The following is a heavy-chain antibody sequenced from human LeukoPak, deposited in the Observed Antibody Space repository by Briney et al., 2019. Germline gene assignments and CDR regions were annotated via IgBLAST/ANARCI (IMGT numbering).Heavy chain of an antibody. J-gene: IGHJ4*02. CDR1: GGTFSSYA. D-gene: IGHD4-11*01. CDR2: INPSGGST. Sequence: ASVKVSCKASGGTFSSYAISWVRQAPGQGFEWMGIINPSGGSTSYAQKFQGRVTMTRDKSTSTVYMELSSLRSEDTAVYYCARSRDYSNAGSFGYWGQGTLVTVSS. CDR3: ARSRDYSNAGSFGY. V-gene: IGHV1-46*01.